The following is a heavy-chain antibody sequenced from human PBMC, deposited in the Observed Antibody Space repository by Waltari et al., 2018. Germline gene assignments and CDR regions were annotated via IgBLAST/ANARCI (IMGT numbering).Heavy chain of an antibody. CDR3: ARALSGYGVFDY. V-gene: IGHV4-59*11. J-gene: IGHJ4*02. Sequence: QVQLQESGPGLVKPSETLSLTCTVSGGSISSHYWSWIRQPPGKGLEWIGYIYYSGSTNYNPSLKSRVTISVDTSKNQFSLKLSSVTAADTAVYYCARALSGYGVFDYWGQGTLVTVSS. CDR1: GGSISSHY. CDR2: IYYSGST. D-gene: IGHD5-12*01.